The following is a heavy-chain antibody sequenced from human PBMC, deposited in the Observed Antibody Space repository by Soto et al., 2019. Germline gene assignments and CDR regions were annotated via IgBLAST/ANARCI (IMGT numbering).Heavy chain of an antibody. Sequence: PSETLSLTCAVYGGSFIGYYWSWIRQPPGKGLEWIGEINHSGSTNYNPSLKSRVTISVDTSKNQFSLKLSSVTAADTAVYYCARVDYGGNDHGMDVWGQGTTVTVSS. CDR1: GGSFIGYY. CDR3: ARVDYGGNDHGMDV. V-gene: IGHV4-34*01. CDR2: INHSGST. D-gene: IGHD4-17*01. J-gene: IGHJ6*02.